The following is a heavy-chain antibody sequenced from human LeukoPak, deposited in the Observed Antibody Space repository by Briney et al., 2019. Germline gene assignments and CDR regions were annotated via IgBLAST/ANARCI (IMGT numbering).Heavy chain of an antibody. CDR3: ARLRKITFNYYYGMDV. V-gene: IGHV3-74*01. D-gene: IGHD1-20*01. Sequence: GGSLRLSCAASGFYFSSNWMHWVRHAPGQGLVWVSRIKGDGISTNYADSVKGRFTISRDIAKNTLYLQMNSLRTEDTAVYYCARLRKITFNYYYGMDVWGQGTTVTVSS. CDR2: IKGDGIST. J-gene: IGHJ6*02. CDR1: GFYFSSNW.